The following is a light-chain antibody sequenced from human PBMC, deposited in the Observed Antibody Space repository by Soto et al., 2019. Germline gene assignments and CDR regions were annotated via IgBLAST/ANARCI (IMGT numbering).Light chain of an antibody. Sequence: QMTQSPATLSVSVGDRVTITCRASQSISSWLAWYQQKPGQAPKPLIYDASSLESGVPSRFSGSGSGTEFTLTISSLQPDDFATYYCQQYNIYSWTFGQGTKV. CDR2: DAS. V-gene: IGKV1-5*01. CDR3: QQYNIYSWT. CDR1: QSISSW. J-gene: IGKJ1*01.